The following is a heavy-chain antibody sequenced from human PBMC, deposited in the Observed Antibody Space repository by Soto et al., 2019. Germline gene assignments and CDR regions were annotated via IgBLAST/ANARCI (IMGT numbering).Heavy chain of an antibody. CDR3: ARALPYCSGGSCYWFDP. Sequence: GASVKVSCKASGYTFTGYYMHWVRQAPGQGLEWMGWINPNSGGTNYAQKFQGWVTMTRDTSISTAYMELSRLRSDDTAVYYCARALPYCSGGSCYWFDPWGQGTLVTVSS. CDR1: GYTFTGYY. CDR2: INPNSGGT. V-gene: IGHV1-2*04. D-gene: IGHD2-15*01. J-gene: IGHJ5*02.